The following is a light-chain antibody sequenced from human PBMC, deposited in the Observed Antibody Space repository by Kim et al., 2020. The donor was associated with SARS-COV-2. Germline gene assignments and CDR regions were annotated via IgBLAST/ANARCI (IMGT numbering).Light chain of an antibody. V-gene: IGKV3-20*01. CDR2: GAS. Sequence: LSLSPGERATLSCRASQSVRSSYLAWYQQKPGQDPRLLIYGASSRATGIPDRFSGSGSGKDFTLTISRLEPEDFAVYYCQQYGRAFGQGTKVDIK. CDR1: QSVRSSY. J-gene: IGKJ1*01. CDR3: QQYGRA.